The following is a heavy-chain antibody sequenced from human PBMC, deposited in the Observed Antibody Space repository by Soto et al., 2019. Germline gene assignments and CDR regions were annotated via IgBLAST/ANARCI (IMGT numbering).Heavy chain of an antibody. CDR2: IYYSGST. CDR3: ARGIGYCSGGSCYSYYYGMDV. CDR1: GGSISSGGYY. Sequence: SETLSLTCTVSGGSISSGGYYWSWIRQHPGKGLEWIGYIYYSGSTYYNPSLKSRVTISVDTSKNQFSLKLSSVTAADTAVYYCARGIGYCSGGSCYSYYYGMDVWGQGTLVTVSS. D-gene: IGHD2-15*01. V-gene: IGHV4-31*03. J-gene: IGHJ6*02.